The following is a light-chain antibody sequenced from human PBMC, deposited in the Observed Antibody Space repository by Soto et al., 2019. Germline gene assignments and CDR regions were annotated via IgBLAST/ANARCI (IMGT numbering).Light chain of an antibody. V-gene: IGLV2-14*01. CDR2: EVS. CDR3: VSKTSTISYV. Sequence: QSVLTQPASVSGAPGQSIAISCTGTTSYVGVYNYVSWYQQHPGKVPKLLMHEVSNRPSGVSNRFSGSKSGNTASLTISGLQAEDEADYYCVSKTSTISYVFGTGTKVTVL. J-gene: IGLJ1*01. CDR1: TSYVGVYNY.